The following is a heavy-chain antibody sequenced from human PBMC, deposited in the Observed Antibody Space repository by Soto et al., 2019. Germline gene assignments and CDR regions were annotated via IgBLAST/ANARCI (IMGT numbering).Heavy chain of an antibody. V-gene: IGHV1-24*01. CDR3: ATASGESRYYYYGMDV. Sequence: GASVKVSCKVSGYTLTELSMHWVRQAPGKGLEWMGGFDPEDGETIYAQKFQGRVTTTEDTSTDTAYMELSSLRSEDTAVYYCATASGESRYYYYGMDVWGQGTTVTVSS. CDR2: FDPEDGET. CDR1: GYTLTELS. D-gene: IGHD3-10*01. J-gene: IGHJ6*02.